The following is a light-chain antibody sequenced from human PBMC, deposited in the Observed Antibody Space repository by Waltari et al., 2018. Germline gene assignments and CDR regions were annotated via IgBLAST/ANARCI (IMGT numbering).Light chain of an antibody. Sequence: YDLTQPSSVSVSPGQTATITCSGDVLAEKYVRWFQQTPGQAPTLILYKDTERPSGIPERFSGSSSGSTVTLTIRGALLEDEADYHCHAAADNNWFFGGGTKLTVL. V-gene: IGLV3-27*01. CDR1: VLAEKY. CDR2: KDT. CDR3: HAAADNNWF. J-gene: IGLJ2*01.